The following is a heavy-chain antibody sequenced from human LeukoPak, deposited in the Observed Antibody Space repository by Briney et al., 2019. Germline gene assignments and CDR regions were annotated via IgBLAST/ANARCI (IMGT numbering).Heavy chain of an antibody. Sequence: AGGSLRLSCAASGFTFNSYGMHWVRQAPGKGLEWVAVISYDGSNKYHADSVKGRFTASRDNSKNTLYLQMNSLRAEDTAVYYCAKSATGSIFDYWGQGTLVTVSS. D-gene: IGHD6-13*01. J-gene: IGHJ4*02. CDR1: GFTFNSYG. CDR2: ISYDGSNK. V-gene: IGHV3-30*18. CDR3: AKSATGSIFDY.